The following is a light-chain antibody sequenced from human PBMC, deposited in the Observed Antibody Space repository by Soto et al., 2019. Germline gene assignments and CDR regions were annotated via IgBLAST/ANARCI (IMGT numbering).Light chain of an antibody. CDR2: YTS. CDR3: HQRQSWPRT. V-gene: IGKV3D-11*03. Sequence: EIVMTQSPATLPVSPGKRATLSCRASQDVLTNLAWYQQKPGQPPRILIYYTSNRDTGIPARFSGSGSGTDCTLTINSLAPEDFSIYYCHQRQSWPRTFGQGTKVDI. J-gene: IGKJ1*01. CDR1: QDVLTN.